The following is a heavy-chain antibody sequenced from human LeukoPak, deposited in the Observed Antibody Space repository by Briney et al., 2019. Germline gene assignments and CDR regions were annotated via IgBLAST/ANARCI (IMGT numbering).Heavy chain of an antibody. J-gene: IGHJ4*02. CDR3: ARVGTMVRGVQKNYLPAWYFDY. D-gene: IGHD3-10*01. Sequence: GASVKVSCKASGGTFSSHAISWVRQAPGQGLEWMGGIIPIFGTANYAQKFQGRVTITADESTSTAYMELSSLRSEDTAVYYCARVGTMVRGVQKNYLPAWYFDYWGQGTLVTVSS. CDR1: GGTFSSHA. V-gene: IGHV1-69*13. CDR2: IIPIFGTA.